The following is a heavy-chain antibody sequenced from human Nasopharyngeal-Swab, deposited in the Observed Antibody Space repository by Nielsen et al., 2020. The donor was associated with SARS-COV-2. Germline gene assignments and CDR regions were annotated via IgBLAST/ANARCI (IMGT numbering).Heavy chain of an antibody. CDR2: IRSKGNNYAT. V-gene: IGHV3-73*01. CDR1: GFTFSDSA. Sequence: GESLKLSCAASGFTFSDSAIHWVRQASGEGPEWVALIRSKGNNYATAYSASVKGRFIIFRDDPTNTAYLQMNSLKTEDTAMYYCTRCGGGCYSGRDYWGQGTLVTVSS. CDR3: TRCGGGCYSGRDY. D-gene: IGHD2-15*01. J-gene: IGHJ4*02.